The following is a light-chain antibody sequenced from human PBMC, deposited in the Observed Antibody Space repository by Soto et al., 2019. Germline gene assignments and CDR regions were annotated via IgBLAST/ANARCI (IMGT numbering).Light chain of an antibody. V-gene: IGKV3-15*01. CDR1: QSVSTN. CDR3: QQYYSWPWT. Sequence: IVMTQSPVTLSMSPGEGATLYCRASQSVSTNLAWYHKKPGQAPRLLIYGASTRATGIPARFSGSGSGTEFTLTISGLQSEDFAVYYCQQYYSWPWTFGQGTKVDIK. J-gene: IGKJ1*01. CDR2: GAS.